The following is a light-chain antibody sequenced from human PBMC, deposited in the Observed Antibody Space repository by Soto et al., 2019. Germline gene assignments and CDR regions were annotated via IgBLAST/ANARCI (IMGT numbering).Light chain of an antibody. CDR3: SSYTSSSNLV. J-gene: IGLJ1*01. V-gene: IGLV2-14*01. CDR2: EVS. Sequence: QSALTQPASVSGSPGQSITISCTGTSSDVGGYNYVSWYQQHPGKAPKLMIYEVSNRPSGVSNRFSGSKSGNTASLPISGLQAEDVADYYCSSYTSSSNLVFGTGTKVTVL. CDR1: SSDVGGYNY.